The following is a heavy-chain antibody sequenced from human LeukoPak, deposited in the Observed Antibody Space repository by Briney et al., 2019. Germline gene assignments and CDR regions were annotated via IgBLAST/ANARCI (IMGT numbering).Heavy chain of an antibody. D-gene: IGHD1-26*01. CDR3: ASYHGRTYYYYYMDV. Sequence: SETLSLTCSVSGGSIRSSSYYWAWIRQPPGEGLEWIGSIYSSGFTSYKPSLKSRLTISVDTSKNQFSLKLSSVTAADTAVYYCASYHGRTYYYYYMDVWGKGTTVTVSS. V-gene: IGHV4-39*07. J-gene: IGHJ6*03. CDR2: IYSSGFT. CDR1: GGSIRSSSYY.